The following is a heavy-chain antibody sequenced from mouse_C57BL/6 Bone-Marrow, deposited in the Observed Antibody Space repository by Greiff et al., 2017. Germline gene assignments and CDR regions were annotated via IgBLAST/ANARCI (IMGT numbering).Heavy chain of an antibody. V-gene: IGHV1-69*01. CDR2: IDPSASYT. Sequence: QVQLQQPGAELVMPGASVKLSCKASGYTFTSYWMHWVKQRPGQGLEWIGEIDPSASYTNYNQKFKGKSTLTVDKSSSTAYMQLSSLTSEDSAVYYCARDDYSWFAYWGQGTLVTVSA. CDR1: GYTFTSYW. CDR3: ARDDYSWFAY. D-gene: IGHD2-4*01. J-gene: IGHJ3*01.